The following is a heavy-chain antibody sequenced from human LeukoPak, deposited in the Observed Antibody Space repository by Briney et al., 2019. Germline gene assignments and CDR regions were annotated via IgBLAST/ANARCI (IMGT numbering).Heavy chain of an antibody. V-gene: IGHV1-2*02. Sequence: ASVKVSCKASGYTFTGYCMHWVRQAPGQGLEWMGWINPNSGGTNYAQKFQGRVTMTRDTSISTAYMELSRLTSDDTAVYYCATDRRYCSSTSCFPVYGMDGWGQGTPVTVSS. CDR3: ATDRRYCSSTSCFPVYGMDG. CDR2: INPNSGGT. J-gene: IGHJ6*02. D-gene: IGHD2-2*01. CDR1: GYTFTGYC.